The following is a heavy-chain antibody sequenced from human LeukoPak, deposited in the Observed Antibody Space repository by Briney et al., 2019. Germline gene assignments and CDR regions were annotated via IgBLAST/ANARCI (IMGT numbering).Heavy chain of an antibody. CDR1: GFTFSTYT. J-gene: IGHJ4*02. V-gene: IGHV3-48*04. CDR2: ISSGGLTI. CDR3: ARDFDYGDYIDF. D-gene: IGHD4/OR15-4a*01. Sequence: GGSLRLSCVASGFTFSTYTFNWVRQAPGKGLEWLSYISSGGLTIFYADSVKGRFTISRDNTKNAIYLDMTNLRAEDTAVYYCARDFDYGDYIDFWVPGTLVAVSS.